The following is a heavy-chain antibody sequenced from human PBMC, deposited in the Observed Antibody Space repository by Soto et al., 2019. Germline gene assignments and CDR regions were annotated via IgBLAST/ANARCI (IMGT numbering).Heavy chain of an antibody. CDR1: GGTFSSYA. Sequence: QVQLVQSGAEVKKPGSSVKVSCKASGGTFSSYAISWVRQAPGQGHEWMGGIIPIFGTANYAQKFQGRVTITADESTRTAYMELSSLRSEYTAVYYCARAPDGYCSGGSCYWYFDLWGRGTLVTVSS. V-gene: IGHV1-69*12. CDR3: ARAPDGYCSGGSCYWYFDL. J-gene: IGHJ2*01. D-gene: IGHD2-15*01. CDR2: IIPIFGTA.